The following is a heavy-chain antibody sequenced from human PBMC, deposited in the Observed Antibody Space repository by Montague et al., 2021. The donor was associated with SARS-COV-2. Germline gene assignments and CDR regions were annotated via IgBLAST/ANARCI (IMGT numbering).Heavy chain of an antibody. Sequence: SLRLSCPASGFTFSNYAMHWVRQVPGKGLEWVAVISYDGSNKYYADSVKGRFTISRDNSKNTLYLQMNSLRAEDTAVYYCASELLGAFDIWGQGTMVTVSS. J-gene: IGHJ3*02. CDR3: ASELLGAFDI. CDR2: ISYDGSNK. D-gene: IGHD2/OR15-2a*01. V-gene: IGHV3-30-3*01. CDR1: GFTFSNYA.